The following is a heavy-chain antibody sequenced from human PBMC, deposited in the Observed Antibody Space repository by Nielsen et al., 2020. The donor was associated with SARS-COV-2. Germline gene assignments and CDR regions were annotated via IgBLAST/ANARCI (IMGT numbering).Heavy chain of an antibody. CDR3: TRRVAGGTMDV. Sequence: GESLKISCTASGFTFRSYAMSWVRQAPGMGLEWVSSISGSGGSTYYAESVKGRFTVSRDNSKNTLFLQMNSLGADDTAIYYCTRRVAGGTMDVWGQGTTVTVSS. V-gene: IGHV3-23*01. J-gene: IGHJ6*02. D-gene: IGHD6-19*01. CDR1: GFTFRSYA. CDR2: ISGSGGST.